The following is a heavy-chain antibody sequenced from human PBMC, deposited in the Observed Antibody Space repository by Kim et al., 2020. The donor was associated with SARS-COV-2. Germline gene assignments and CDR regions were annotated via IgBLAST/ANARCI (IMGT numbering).Heavy chain of an antibody. V-gene: IGHV5-10-1*01. CDR1: GYSFTSYW. J-gene: IGHJ4*02. Sequence: GESLKISCKGSGYSFTSYWISWVRQMPGKGLEWMGRIDPSDSYTNYSPSFQGHVTISADKSISTAYLQWSSLKASDTAMYYCARHVFEEGGGYEDFDYWGQGTLVTVTS. D-gene: IGHD5-12*01. CDR3: ARHVFEEGGGYEDFDY. CDR2: IDPSDSYT.